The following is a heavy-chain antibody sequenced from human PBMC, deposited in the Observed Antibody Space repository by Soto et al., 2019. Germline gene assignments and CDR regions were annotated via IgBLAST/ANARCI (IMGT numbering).Heavy chain of an antibody. D-gene: IGHD2-8*01. CDR3: ARSRLMVYDAFDI. CDR2: INPSGGGT. J-gene: IGHJ3*02. V-gene: IGHV1-46*01. Sequence: QEQLVQSGAEVKKPGASMKVSCKASGYTFTSYYMHWVRQAPGQGLEWMGVINPSGGGTSYAQKFQGRVTMTRDTSTSTVYMELSSLRSEDTAVSYCARSRLMVYDAFDIWGQGTMVTVSS. CDR1: GYTFTSYY.